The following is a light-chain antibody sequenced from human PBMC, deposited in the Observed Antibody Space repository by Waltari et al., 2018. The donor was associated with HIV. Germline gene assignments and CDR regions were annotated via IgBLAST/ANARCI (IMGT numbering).Light chain of an antibody. Sequence: PPSVSVPSGQTASIPCSGEKLADKFPCWYQKKPGQPPILLVYQGSRRPSGIPARFSASKSANTATLTVRGAQPLDEAEYFCQAWDADHAVFGGGTTLTVL. CDR2: QGS. J-gene: IGLJ2*01. V-gene: IGLV3-1*01. CDR1: KLADKF. CDR3: QAWDADHAV.